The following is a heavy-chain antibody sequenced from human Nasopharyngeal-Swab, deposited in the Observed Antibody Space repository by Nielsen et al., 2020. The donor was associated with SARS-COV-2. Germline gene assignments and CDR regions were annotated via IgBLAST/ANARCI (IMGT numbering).Heavy chain of an antibody. CDR2: IYYSGST. V-gene: IGHV4-39*07. CDR3: VGSSWYGDYYYYYGMDV. D-gene: IGHD6-13*01. Sequence: GSLTLSCTVSGGSISSSSYYWGWIRQPPGKGLEGIGSIYYSGSTYYNPSLKSRVTISVDTSKNQFSLKLSSVTAADTAVYYCVGSSWYGDYYYYYGMDVWGQGTTVTVSS. J-gene: IGHJ6*02. CDR1: GGSISSSSYY.